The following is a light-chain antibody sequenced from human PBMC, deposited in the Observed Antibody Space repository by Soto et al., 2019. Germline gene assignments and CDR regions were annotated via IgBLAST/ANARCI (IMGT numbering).Light chain of an antibody. CDR2: GAS. Sequence: TVMTQSTPTLSVSPGKRATLSCRASRSVNSNLAWYQQKVGQAPRVLIYGASTRATGIPARFSGSGYGTEFILTISSLQSEDFAFYYCLHYNTWPWTFGQGTKVDIK. V-gene: IGKV3-15*01. CDR1: RSVNSN. CDR3: LHYNTWPWT. J-gene: IGKJ1*01.